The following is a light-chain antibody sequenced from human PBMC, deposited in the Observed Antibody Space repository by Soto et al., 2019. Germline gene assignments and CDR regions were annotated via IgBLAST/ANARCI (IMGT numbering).Light chain of an antibody. V-gene: IGKV3-20*01. CDR2: GAS. Sequence: EIVLTQSPGTLSLSPGERATLSCRASQSVSNSYIAWYQQKPGQAPRLLIYGASSRATGIPDRFSGRGSGIDFTLTITGLEPEDFAVYCCQQYGSSPWTFGQGTKVEIK. CDR1: QSVSNSY. CDR3: QQYGSSPWT. J-gene: IGKJ1*01.